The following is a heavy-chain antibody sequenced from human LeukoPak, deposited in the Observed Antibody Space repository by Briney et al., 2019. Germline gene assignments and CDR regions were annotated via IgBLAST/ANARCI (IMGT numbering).Heavy chain of an antibody. Sequence: ASVKVSCKASGYTFTSYYMHWVRQAPGQGLEWMGIINPSGGSTSYAQKFQGRVTMTRDTSTSTVYVELSSLRSEDTAVYYCAREPYGGNSGIGYGMDVWGQGTTVTVSS. J-gene: IGHJ6*02. V-gene: IGHV1-46*01. CDR1: GYTFTSYY. CDR3: AREPYGGNSGIGYGMDV. CDR2: INPSGGST. D-gene: IGHD4-23*01.